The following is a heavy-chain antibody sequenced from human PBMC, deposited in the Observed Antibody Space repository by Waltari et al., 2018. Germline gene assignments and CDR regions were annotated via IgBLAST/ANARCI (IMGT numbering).Heavy chain of an antibody. CDR3: ATHDFWSGLDAFDI. CDR1: GFTVSSNY. D-gene: IGHD3-3*01. J-gene: IGHJ3*02. V-gene: IGHV3-53*01. CDR2: IYSGGST. Sequence: VQLVESGGLIQPGGSLRLSCAASGFTVSSNYMSWVRQAPGKGLEWVSVIYSGGSTYYADSVKGRFTISRDNSKNTLYLQMNSLRAEDTAVYYCATHDFWSGLDAFDIWGQGTMVTVSS.